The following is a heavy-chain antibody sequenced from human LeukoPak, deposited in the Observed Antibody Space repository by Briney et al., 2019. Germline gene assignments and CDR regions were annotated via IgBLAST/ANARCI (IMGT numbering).Heavy chain of an antibody. D-gene: IGHD5-12*01. Sequence: PGGSLRLSCAASGFTFSTYAMHWVRQAPGKGLEWVAVISYDGSNKYYADSVKGQFTISRDNSKNTLYLQMNSLRAEDTAVYYCARGRFRGYGLGWAYFDYWGQGTLVTVSS. CDR2: ISYDGSNK. J-gene: IGHJ4*02. V-gene: IGHV3-30-3*01. CDR3: ARGRFRGYGLGWAYFDY. CDR1: GFTFSTYA.